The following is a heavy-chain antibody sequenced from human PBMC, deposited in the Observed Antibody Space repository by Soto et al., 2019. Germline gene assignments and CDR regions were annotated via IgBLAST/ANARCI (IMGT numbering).Heavy chain of an antibody. D-gene: IGHD3-10*01. V-gene: IGHV4-39*07. CDR2: IYHTGST. J-gene: IGHJ6*02. CDR1: GDTVNSGTYY. Sequence: PSETLSLTCNVSGDTVNSGTYYWSWVRQPPGKGLEWIGEIYHTGSTNYNPSLMGRVTMSVDISENQFSLKLSSVTAADTAVYYCALNRGLLWFGELSPYYYYGMDVWGQGTTVTVSS. CDR3: ALNRGLLWFGELSPYYYYGMDV.